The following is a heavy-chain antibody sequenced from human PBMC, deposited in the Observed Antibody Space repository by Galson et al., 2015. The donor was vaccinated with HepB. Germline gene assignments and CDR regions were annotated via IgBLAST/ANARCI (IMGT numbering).Heavy chain of an antibody. J-gene: IGHJ6*03. V-gene: IGHV1-69*13. D-gene: IGHD3-10*01. Sequence: SVKVSCKASGGTFISYTISWVRQAPGQGLEWMGGIIPIFGTANYAQKFQGRVTITADESTSTAYMELSSLRSEDTAVYYCARGRMVRGLYYYYMDVWGKGTTVTVSS. CDR3: ARGRMVRGLYYYYMDV. CDR2: IIPIFGTA. CDR1: GGTFISYT.